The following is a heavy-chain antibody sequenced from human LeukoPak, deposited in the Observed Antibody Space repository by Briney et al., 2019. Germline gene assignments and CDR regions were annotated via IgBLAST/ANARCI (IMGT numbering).Heavy chain of an antibody. J-gene: IGHJ3*02. Sequence: SQTLSLTCTVSGGSNSSGTNYWSWIRQPAGKGLEWIGRIHTSGSTNHNPSLRSRVTISVDTSKNQFSLKLSSVTAADTAVYYCARDQWGGTYIHDAFDIWGQGTMVTVSS. V-gene: IGHV4-61*02. CDR1: GGSNSSGTNY. CDR2: IHTSGST. CDR3: ARDQWGGTYIHDAFDI. D-gene: IGHD1-26*01.